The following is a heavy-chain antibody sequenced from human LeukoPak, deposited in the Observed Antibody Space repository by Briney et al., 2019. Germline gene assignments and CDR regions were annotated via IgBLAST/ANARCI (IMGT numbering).Heavy chain of an antibody. CDR3: ARGKRLARLFNLFDY. CDR1: GGSFSGYY. CDR2: INHSGST. J-gene: IGHJ4*02. Sequence: SETLSLTCAVYGGSFSGYYWSWIRQPPGKGLEWIGEINHSGSTNYNPSLKSRVTISVDTSKNQFSLKLSSVTAADTAVYYCARGKRLARLFNLFDYWGQGTLVTVSS. V-gene: IGHV4-34*01. D-gene: IGHD1-1*01.